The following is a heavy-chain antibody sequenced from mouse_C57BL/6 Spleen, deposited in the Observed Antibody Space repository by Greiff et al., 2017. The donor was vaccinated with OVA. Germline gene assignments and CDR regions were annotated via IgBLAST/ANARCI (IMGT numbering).Heavy chain of an antibody. D-gene: IGHD2-3*01. CDR1: GFSLTSYG. Sequence: VQVVESGPGLVQPSQSLSITCTASGFSLTSYGVHWVRQCPGKGLEWLGVIWRGGSTDYNAAFISRLSISKDTSKSQVFFKMNRLQADDTAIYYCARNSGYYEDGAMDYWGQGTSVTVSS. CDR2: IWRGGST. CDR3: ARNSGYYEDGAMDY. J-gene: IGHJ4*01. V-gene: IGHV2-2*01.